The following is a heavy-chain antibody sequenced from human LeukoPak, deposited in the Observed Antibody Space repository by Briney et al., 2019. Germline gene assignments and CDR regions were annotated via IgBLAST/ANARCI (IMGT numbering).Heavy chain of an antibody. J-gene: IGHJ4*02. D-gene: IGHD2-15*01. CDR1: GFTFSLSI. V-gene: IGHV3-73*01. Sequence: GGSLRLSCVCSGFTFSLSIIHWVRVAPGKGLEWVGLIRAKENSISTDYGTSVKGRFIISRNDSESTAFMQMNDLRIEDTAVYFCSRPLVPSGVSDEVWGQGIQVTVS. CDR2: IRAKENSIST. CDR3: SRPLVPSGVSDEV.